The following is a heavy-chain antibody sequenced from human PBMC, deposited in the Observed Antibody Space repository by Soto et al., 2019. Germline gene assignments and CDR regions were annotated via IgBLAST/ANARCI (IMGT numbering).Heavy chain of an antibody. J-gene: IGHJ6*02. V-gene: IGHV1-69*01. CDR3: ARARTTVTTGYYGMDV. CDR1: GGTVSSYA. D-gene: IGHD4-4*01. Sequence: QVQLLQSGAEVRKPGSSVMVSCKASGGTVSSYALNWVRQAPGQGLEWMGGIIPIYTTPKYAQKFQGRVTISADESSSTVNLELRSLRVEDTAVYYCARARTTVTTGYYGMDVWGQGTTVTVSS. CDR2: IIPIYTTP.